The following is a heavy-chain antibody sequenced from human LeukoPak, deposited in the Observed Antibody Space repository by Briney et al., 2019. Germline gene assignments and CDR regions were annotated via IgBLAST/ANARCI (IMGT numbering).Heavy chain of an antibody. CDR1: GGSISSSSYY. CDR2: IYYSGST. D-gene: IGHD2-15*01. CDR3: VRHGGGYCSGGSCYVDY. V-gene: IGHV4-39*01. Sequence: PSETLSLTCTVSGGSISSSSYYWGWICQPPGKGLEWIGSIYYSGSTYYNPSLKSRVTISVDTSKNQFSLKVTSVTAADTAVYYCVRHGGGYCSGGSCYVDYWGQGTLVTVSS. J-gene: IGHJ4*02.